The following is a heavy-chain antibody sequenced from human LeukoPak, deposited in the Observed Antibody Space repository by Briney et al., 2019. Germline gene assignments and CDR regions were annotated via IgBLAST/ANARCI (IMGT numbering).Heavy chain of an antibody. CDR3: ARHLRLWQNWFDP. V-gene: IGHV5-51*01. CDR1: GYSFTNYW. J-gene: IGHJ5*02. CDR2: IYPGDSDT. Sequence: GESLKISCKGSGYSFTNYWIGWVRQMPGKGPEWMGIIYPGDSDTRYSPSFPGQVTISADKSISTAYLQWSSLKASDTAMYYCARHLRLWQNWFDPWGQGTLVTVSS. D-gene: IGHD5-18*01.